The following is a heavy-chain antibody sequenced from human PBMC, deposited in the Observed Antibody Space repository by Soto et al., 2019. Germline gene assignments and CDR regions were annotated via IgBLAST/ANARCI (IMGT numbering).Heavy chain of an antibody. Sequence: SETLSLTCTVSGGSISSSSYYWGWIRQPPGKGLEWIGSIYYSGSTYYNPSLKSRVTISVDTSKNQFSLKLSSVTAADTAVYYCATVQQLSDTTMIVVATRPYNWFDPWGQGTLVTVSS. CDR1: GGSISSSSYY. CDR3: ATVQQLSDTTMIVVATRPYNWFDP. D-gene: IGHD3-22*01. V-gene: IGHV4-39*01. J-gene: IGHJ5*02. CDR2: IYYSGST.